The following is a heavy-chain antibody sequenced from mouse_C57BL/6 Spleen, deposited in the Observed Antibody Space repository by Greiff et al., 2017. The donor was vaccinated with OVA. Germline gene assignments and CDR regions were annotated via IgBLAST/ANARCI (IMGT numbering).Heavy chain of an antibody. D-gene: IGHD2-13*01. CDR2: IYPSSGNT. CDR3: ARTGEPGWFAY. V-gene: IGHV1-81*01. Sequence: QVQLQQSGAELARPGASVKLSCKASGYTFTSYGIRWVKQRPGQGLEWIGAIYPSSGNTYYNEKFKGTATLTVDTSSSTAYMELRSLTSEDAAVDYCARTGEPGWFAYWGKGTMVTVSA. CDR1: GYTFTSYG. J-gene: IGHJ3*01.